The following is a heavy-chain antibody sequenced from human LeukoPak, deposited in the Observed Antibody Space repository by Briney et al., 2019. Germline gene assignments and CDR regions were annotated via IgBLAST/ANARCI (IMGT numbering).Heavy chain of an antibody. CDR3: ARPDWSIGDAFDI. V-gene: IGHV4-59*01. Sequence: PSETLSLTCTVSGGSISGYYWSWIRQPPGKGLEWIGYIYYSGSTNYNPSLKSRVTISVDTSKNQFSLKLSSVTAADTAVYYCARPDWSIGDAFDIWGQGTMVTVSS. D-gene: IGHD2-21*01. J-gene: IGHJ3*02. CDR1: GGSISGYY. CDR2: IYYSGST.